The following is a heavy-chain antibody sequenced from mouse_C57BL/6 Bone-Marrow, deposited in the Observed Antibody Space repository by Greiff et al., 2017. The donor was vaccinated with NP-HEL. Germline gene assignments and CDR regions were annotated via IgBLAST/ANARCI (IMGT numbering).Heavy chain of an antibody. CDR3: TTAYYFDY. V-gene: IGHV14-4*01. Sequence: VQLKQSGAELVRPGASVKLSCTASGFNIKDDYMHWVKQRPEQGLEWIGWIDPENGDTEYASKVQGKATITADTSSNTAYLQLSSLTSEDTAVYYCTTAYYFDYWGQGTTLTVSS. CDR1: GFNIKDDY. J-gene: IGHJ2*01. CDR2: IDPENGDT.